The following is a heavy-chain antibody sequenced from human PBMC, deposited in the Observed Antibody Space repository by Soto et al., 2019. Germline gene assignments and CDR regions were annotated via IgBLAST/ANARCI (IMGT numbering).Heavy chain of an antibody. V-gene: IGHV1-18*01. CDR3: ARGPRSFTVTFGDFLDY. J-gene: IGHJ4*02. Sequence: QVQLVQSGSEVKMPGASVTVSCKTSTYTFTSYGITWVRQAPGQGLEWMGWITPYNGNTNYAQKFQGRVTMTTDTSTTTAYMALRSLTSDDTAVYYCARGPRSFTVTFGDFLDYWGQGTLVTVSS. CDR1: TYTFTSYG. D-gene: IGHD3-16*01. CDR2: ITPYNGNT.